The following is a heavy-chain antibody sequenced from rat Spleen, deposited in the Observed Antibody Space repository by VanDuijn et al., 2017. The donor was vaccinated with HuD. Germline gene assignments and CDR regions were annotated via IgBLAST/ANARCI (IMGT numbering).Heavy chain of an antibody. CDR3: TTRPYYSSLNWFPY. CDR2: INTGSGGT. CDR1: GYTFTSYD. J-gene: IGHJ3*01. Sequence: QVQLQQSGAELAKPGSSVKISCKASGYTFTSYDISWIKQTTGQGLEYIGYINTGSGGTYYNEKFKGKATLTVDKSSSTAFMQLSSLTPEDTAVYYCTTRPYYSSLNWFPYWGQGTLVTVSS. D-gene: IGHD1-2*01. V-gene: IGHV1-57*01.